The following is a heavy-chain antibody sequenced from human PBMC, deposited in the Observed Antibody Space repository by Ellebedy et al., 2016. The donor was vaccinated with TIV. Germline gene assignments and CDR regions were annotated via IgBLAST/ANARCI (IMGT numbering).Heavy chain of an antibody. V-gene: IGHV3-23*01. CDR2: ISGTGRST. Sequence: GGSLRLXXAASGFIFSNYAMSWVRQAPGKGLEWVSTISGTGRSTYYADSVQGRFTISRDNSKNILFLQMNSLRAEDAALYYCVKGGDYDRPDDWGQGTRVTVSS. J-gene: IGHJ4*02. D-gene: IGHD4-17*01. CDR3: VKGGDYDRPDD. CDR1: GFIFSNYA.